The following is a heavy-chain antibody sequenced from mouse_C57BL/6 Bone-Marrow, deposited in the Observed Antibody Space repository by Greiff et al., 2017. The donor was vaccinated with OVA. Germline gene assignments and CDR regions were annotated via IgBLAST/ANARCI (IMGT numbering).Heavy chain of an antibody. J-gene: IGHJ2*01. CDR3: ARHRVPYYYGSSYGFDY. CDR2: ISSGGSYT. V-gene: IGHV5-6*01. Sequence: EVKVVESGGDLVKPGGSLKLSCAASGFTFSSYGMSWVRQTPDKRLEWVATISSGGSYTYYPDSVKGRFTISRDNAKNTLYLQMSSLKSEDTAMYYCARHRVPYYYGSSYGFDYWGQGTTLTVSS. D-gene: IGHD1-1*01. CDR1: GFTFSSYG.